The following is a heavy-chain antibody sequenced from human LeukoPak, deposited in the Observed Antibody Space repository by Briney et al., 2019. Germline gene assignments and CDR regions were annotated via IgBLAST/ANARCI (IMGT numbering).Heavy chain of an antibody. CDR3: ARINSSGWYPYFDY. D-gene: IGHD6-19*01. CDR1: GGSISSGDYY. V-gene: IGHV4-31*03. J-gene: IGHJ4*02. CDR2: IYYSGST. Sequence: SETLSLTCTVSGGSISSGDYYWSWIRQHSGKGLEWIGYIYYSGSTYYNPSLMSRVTISVDTSKNHFSLKLSSVTAADTAVYYCARINSSGWYPYFDYWGQGTLVTVSS.